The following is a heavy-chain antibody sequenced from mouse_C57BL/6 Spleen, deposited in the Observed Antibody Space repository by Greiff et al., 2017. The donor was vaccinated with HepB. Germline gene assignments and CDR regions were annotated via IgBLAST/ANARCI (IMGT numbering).Heavy chain of an antibody. CDR1: GYSITSGYY. CDR3: AREADWDAWFAY. CDR2: ISYDGSN. V-gene: IGHV3-6*01. Sequence: DVQLQESGPGLVKPSQSLSLTCSVTGYSITSGYYWNWIRQFPGNKLEWMGYISYDGSNNYNPSLKNRISITRDTSTNQFFLKLNSVTTEDTATYYCAREADWDAWFAYWGQGTLVAVSA. J-gene: IGHJ3*01. D-gene: IGHD4-1*01.